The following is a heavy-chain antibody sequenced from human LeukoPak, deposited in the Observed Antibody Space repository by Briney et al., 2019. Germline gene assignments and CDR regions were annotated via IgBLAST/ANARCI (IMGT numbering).Heavy chain of an antibody. D-gene: IGHD3-10*01. Sequence: SETLSLTCTVSGGSISSSAYHWGWIRQPPGKGLEWIGSIHYSGSTYYNPSLKSRVTISVRTSKNQFSLKLSSVTAADTAVYYCARLGYYGSGSYYFHFGHTRFDYWGQGTLVTVSS. CDR2: IHYSGST. CDR1: GGSISSSAYH. CDR3: ARLGYYGSGSYYFHFGHTRFDY. J-gene: IGHJ4*02. V-gene: IGHV4-39*01.